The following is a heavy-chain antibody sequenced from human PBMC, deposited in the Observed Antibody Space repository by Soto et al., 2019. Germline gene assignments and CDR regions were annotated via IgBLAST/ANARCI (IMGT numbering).Heavy chain of an antibody. V-gene: IGHV3-33*01. J-gene: IGHJ4*02. Sequence: QVQLVESGGGEVQPGRTLRLSCAASGFAFGSYGMHWVRQAPGKGLEWVAVIWYDGSNKYYADSVKGRFTISRDNSKNTLYLQMNSLRAEDTAVYYCARDKVTTADYWGQGTLVTVSS. CDR1: GFAFGSYG. CDR2: IWYDGSNK. CDR3: ARDKVTTADY. D-gene: IGHD4-17*01.